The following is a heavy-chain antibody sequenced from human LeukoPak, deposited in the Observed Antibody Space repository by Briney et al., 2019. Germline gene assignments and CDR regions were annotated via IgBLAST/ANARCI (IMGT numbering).Heavy chain of an antibody. CDR1: GGSISSYY. V-gene: IGHV4-59*08. Sequence: SETLSLTCTVSGGSISSYYWSWIRQPPGKGLEWMGYVYYSGSTNYNPSLKSRVTISVDTSKNHFSLKLSSVTAADTAVYSCARSIIGTRSKFDYWGQGTLVTVSS. CDR3: ARSIIGTRSKFDY. CDR2: VYYSGST. D-gene: IGHD1/OR15-1a*01. J-gene: IGHJ4*02.